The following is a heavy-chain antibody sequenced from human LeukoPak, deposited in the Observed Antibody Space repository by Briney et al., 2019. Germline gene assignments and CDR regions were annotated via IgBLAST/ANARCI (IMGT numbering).Heavy chain of an antibody. Sequence: GASVKVSCKASGYTFTSYDINWVRQAPGKGLEWMGGFDPEDGETIYAQKFQGRVTMTEDTSTDTAYMELSSLRSEDTAVYYCATEQQLVHYWGQGTLVTVSS. J-gene: IGHJ4*02. D-gene: IGHD6-13*01. CDR2: FDPEDGET. CDR3: ATEQQLVHY. CDR1: GYTFTSYD. V-gene: IGHV1-24*01.